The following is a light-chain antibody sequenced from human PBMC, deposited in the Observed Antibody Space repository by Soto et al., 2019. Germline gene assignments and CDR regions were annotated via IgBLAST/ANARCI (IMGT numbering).Light chain of an antibody. J-gene: IGKJ4*01. CDR3: QQYGSSPRT. CDR2: AAS. CDR1: QSVSSY. Sequence: EIVLTQYPATLSLSPGERATLSCRASQSVSSYLAWYQQKPGQAPRLLIYAASSRATGIPDRFSGSGSGTDFTLTIRRLEPEDFAVYYCQQYGSSPRTFGGGTKVDI. V-gene: IGKV3-20*01.